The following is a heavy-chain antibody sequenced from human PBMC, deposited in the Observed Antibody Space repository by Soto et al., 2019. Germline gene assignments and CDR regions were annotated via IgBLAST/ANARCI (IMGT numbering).Heavy chain of an antibody. D-gene: IGHD3-16*01. CDR3: ARDNVGEPGYGDYAYGMDV. CDR2: IYYSGST. V-gene: IGHV4-61*01. J-gene: IGHJ6*02. Sequence: SETLSLTCTVSCGSVSSGSYYWSWIRQPPGKGLEWIGYIYYSGSTNYNPSLKSRVTISVDTSKNQFSLKLSSVTAADTAVYYCARDNVGEPGYGDYAYGMDVWGQGTTVTVS. CDR1: CGSVSSGSYY.